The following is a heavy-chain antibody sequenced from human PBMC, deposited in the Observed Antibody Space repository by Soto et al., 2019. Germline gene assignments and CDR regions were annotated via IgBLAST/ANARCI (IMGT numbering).Heavy chain of an antibody. CDR1: GFLFNSYS. CDR2: ISSSGFDV. D-gene: IGHD2-8*01. CDR3: TMRNGAAYAR. V-gene: IGHV3-21*01. Sequence: EGQMVESGGGLVKPGGSLSRSCVASGFLFNSYSGTWVRQAPGKGLEWVSSISSSGFDVYYADSVKGRFSISRDNAKKSLYLQMNSLRVDNTAVSFCTMRNGAAYARWGTGTVVTVSS. J-gene: IGHJ4*02.